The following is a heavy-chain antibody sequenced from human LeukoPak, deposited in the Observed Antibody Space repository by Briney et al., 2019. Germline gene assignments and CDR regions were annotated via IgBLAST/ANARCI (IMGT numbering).Heavy chain of an antibody. CDR3: ARGSPYHY. CDR2: IHYSGST. V-gene: IGHV4-39*01. CDR1: GDFISSSSYY. D-gene: IGHD2-2*01. J-gene: IGHJ4*02. Sequence: SETLSLTCTVSGDFISSSSYYWGWLRQPPGKGLEYIGSIHYSGSTYYNPSLKRRVTMPVDTSKNQFSLKLTSVTAADTAVYYCARGSPYHYWGQGTLVTVSS.